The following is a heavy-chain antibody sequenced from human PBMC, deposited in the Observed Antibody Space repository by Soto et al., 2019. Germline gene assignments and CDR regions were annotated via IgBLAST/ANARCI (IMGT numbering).Heavy chain of an antibody. Sequence: PSETLSLTCAVSGGSISTSNWCSCVRQPPGKGLEWIGEIYHSGSTNYNPSLKSRVTISVDKSKNQFSLKLSSVTAADTAVYYCARLGSRGGYNYEIGGNNWFDPWGQGTLVTVSS. V-gene: IGHV4-4*02. CDR3: ARLGSRGGYNYEIGGNNWFDP. CDR2: IYHSGST. J-gene: IGHJ5*02. CDR1: GGSISTSNW. D-gene: IGHD5-12*01.